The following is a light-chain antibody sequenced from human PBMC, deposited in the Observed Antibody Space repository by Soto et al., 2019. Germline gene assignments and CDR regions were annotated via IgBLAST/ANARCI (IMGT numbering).Light chain of an antibody. CDR3: AAWDDSLNGVL. CDR1: NSNIGSNH. J-gene: IGLJ2*01. CDR2: NNN. V-gene: IGLV1-44*01. Sequence: QSVLTQPPSASGTPGQRVTISCSGSNSNIGSNHVHWYQQLPGTAPKLLIHNNNQRPSGVPDRFSGSKSATSASLAISGLQSADEAAYYCAAWDDSLNGVLFGGGTKLTVL.